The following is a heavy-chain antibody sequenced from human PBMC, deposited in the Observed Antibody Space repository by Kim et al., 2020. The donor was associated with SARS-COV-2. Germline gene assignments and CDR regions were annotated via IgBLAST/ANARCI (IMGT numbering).Heavy chain of an antibody. J-gene: IGHJ5*02. CDR2: IKQDENVK. Sequence: GGSLRPSCAASGFTFNTNYMIWVRQAPGKGLEWVASIKQDENVKYYLDSVKGRFTISRDNAQNSLYLEMNSLRAEDTAIYYCARGDTISSRHVRFDPWGQGTLVTVSS. D-gene: IGHD3-3*02. CDR1: GFTFNTNY. CDR3: ARGDTISSRHVRFDP. V-gene: IGHV3-7*01.